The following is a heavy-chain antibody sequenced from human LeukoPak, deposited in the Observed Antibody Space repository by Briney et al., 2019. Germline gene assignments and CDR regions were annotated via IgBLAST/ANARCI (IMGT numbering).Heavy chain of an antibody. D-gene: IGHD6-13*01. CDR3: ARVKLYSSSWYGLDY. CDR2: INPNSGGT. CDR1: GYTFNGYY. Sequence: ASVKVSCKASGYTFNGYYMHWVRQAPGQGLEWMGWINPNSGGTNYAQKFQGRVTMTRDTSISTAYMELSRLRSDDTAVYYCARVKLYSSSWYGLDYWGQGTLVTVSS. V-gene: IGHV1-2*02. J-gene: IGHJ4*02.